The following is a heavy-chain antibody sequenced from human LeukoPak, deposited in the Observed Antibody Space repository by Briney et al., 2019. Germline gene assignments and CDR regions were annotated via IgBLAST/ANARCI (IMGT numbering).Heavy chain of an antibody. Sequence: SGTLSLTCAVYGGSFSGYYWSWIRQPPGKGLEWIGEINHSGSTNYNPSLKSRVTISVDTSKNQFSPKLSSVTAADTAVYYCAKVLLFSHFQHWGQGTLVTVSS. J-gene: IGHJ1*01. V-gene: IGHV4-34*01. CDR3: AKVLLFSHFQH. CDR1: GGSFSGYY. D-gene: IGHD5/OR15-5a*01. CDR2: INHSGST.